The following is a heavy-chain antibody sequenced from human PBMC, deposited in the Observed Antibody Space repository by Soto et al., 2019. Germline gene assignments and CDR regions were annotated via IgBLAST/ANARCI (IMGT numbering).Heavy chain of an antibody. CDR3: ARNQGYWGGDGPLFDY. CDR2: ISAYNGNT. V-gene: IGHV1-18*01. CDR1: GYTFTSYG. J-gene: IGHJ4*02. Sequence: AAGKVACKASGYTFTSYGIRWVRQAPGQGLEWMGWISAYNGNTNYAQPLQGRVTMTTDTSTSTAYMELRSLRSDDTAVYYCARNQGYWGGDGPLFDYGGQGTLVTVSS. D-gene: IGHD2-15*01.